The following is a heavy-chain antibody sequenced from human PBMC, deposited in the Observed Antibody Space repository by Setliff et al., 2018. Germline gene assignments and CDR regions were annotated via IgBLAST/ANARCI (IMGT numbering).Heavy chain of an antibody. CDR2: INTRTGEP. CDR3: ATGSLAIAGTGH. J-gene: IGHJ4*02. Sequence: ASVKVSCKASGYTLTTYLMNWVRQAPGQGLEWMGYINTRTGEPMYAQGFTGRFVFSLDPSVSTAYLEISSLKAEDTAHYYCATGSLAIAGTGHRGQGTLVTVSS. D-gene: IGHD6-13*01. CDR1: GYTLTTYL. V-gene: IGHV7-4-1*02.